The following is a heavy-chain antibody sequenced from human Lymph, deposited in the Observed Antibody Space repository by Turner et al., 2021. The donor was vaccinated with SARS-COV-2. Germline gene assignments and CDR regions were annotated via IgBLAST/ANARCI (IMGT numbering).Heavy chain of an antibody. J-gene: IGHJ6*02. CDR3: AREGVTVSGYYYGMDV. Sequence: QVQLVQSGTEVQKPGASVKVSCKASGYTFTAYYMHWVRQAPGQGLEWMGWINPNSGGTNDAQKFQGRVTMTRDTSISTAYMELSRLTSDDTAVYYCAREGVTVSGYYYGMDVWGQGTTVTVSS. CDR1: GYTFTAYY. V-gene: IGHV1-2*02. CDR2: INPNSGGT. D-gene: IGHD4-17*01.